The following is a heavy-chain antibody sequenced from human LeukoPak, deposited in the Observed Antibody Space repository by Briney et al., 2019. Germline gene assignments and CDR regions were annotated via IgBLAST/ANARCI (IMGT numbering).Heavy chain of an antibody. D-gene: IGHD6-19*01. CDR3: ARESVAQIDY. J-gene: IGHJ4*02. CDR2: IYYSGST. Sequence: SETLSLTCTVSGGSISSYYWSWIRQPPGKGLEWIGYIYYSGSTNYNPSLESRVTISVDTSKKHFSLKLSSVTAADTAVYYCARESVAQIDYWGQGTLVTVSS. V-gene: IGHV4-59*01. CDR1: GGSISSYY.